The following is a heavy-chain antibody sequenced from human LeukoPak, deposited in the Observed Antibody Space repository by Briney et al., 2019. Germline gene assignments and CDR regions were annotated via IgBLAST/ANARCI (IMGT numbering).Heavy chain of an antibody. V-gene: IGHV4-59*01. CDR3: ARDSRFSSIAARYLDVFDI. CDR2: IYYSGST. D-gene: IGHD6-6*01. J-gene: IGHJ3*02. Sequence: PSETLSLTCTVSGGSISGYYWSWVRQPPGKGLEWVGCIYYSGSTNYNPSLKRGGTIRGDKRKNQFSLKLRSVTAADTAVYYCARDSRFSSIAARYLDVFDIWGQGTLVTVSS. CDR1: GGSISGYY.